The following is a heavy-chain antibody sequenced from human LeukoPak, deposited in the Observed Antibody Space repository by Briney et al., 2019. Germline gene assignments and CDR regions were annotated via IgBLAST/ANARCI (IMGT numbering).Heavy chain of an antibody. CDR2: ISGNGGST. J-gene: IGHJ4*02. CDR3: ARTFFTSHYFDY. D-gene: IGHD3-3*02. CDR1: GFTFNNYA. V-gene: IGHV3-64*01. Sequence: GSLRLSCAASGFTFNNYAMHWVRQAPGKGLEYVSGISGNGGSTHYANSVKGRFTISRDNSKNTLYLQMGSLRAEDKAVYYCARTFFTSHYFDYWGQGTLVTVSS.